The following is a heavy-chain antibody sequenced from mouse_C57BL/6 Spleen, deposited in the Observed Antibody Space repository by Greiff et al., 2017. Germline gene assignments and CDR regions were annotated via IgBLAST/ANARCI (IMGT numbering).Heavy chain of an antibody. Sequence: EVHLVESGPGMVKPSQSLSLTCTVTGYSITSGYDWHWIRHFPGNKLEWMGYISYSGSTNYNPSLKSRISITHDTSKNHFFLKLNSVTTEDTATYYCARSSHYYGSMDYWGQGTSVTVSS. CDR3: ARSSHYYGSMDY. J-gene: IGHJ4*01. CDR1: GYSITSGYD. V-gene: IGHV3-1*01. CDR2: ISYSGST. D-gene: IGHD1-1*01.